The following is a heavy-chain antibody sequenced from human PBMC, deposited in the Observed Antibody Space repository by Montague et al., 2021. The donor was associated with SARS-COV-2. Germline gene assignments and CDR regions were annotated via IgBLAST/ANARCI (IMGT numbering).Heavy chain of an antibody. Sequence: SETLSLTCSVSGDSIRSNGYYWGWIRQPPGKGLEWIGTVYYSGSTNYNPSLKSRDTMPVDTSKNQFSLELRSVTAADTAVYYCARLGFVELWLNLGWFDPWGQGTLVTVSS. J-gene: IGHJ5*02. CDR1: GDSIRSNGYY. D-gene: IGHD3-16*02. CDR3: ARLGFVELWLNLGWFDP. CDR2: VYYSGST. V-gene: IGHV4-39*01.